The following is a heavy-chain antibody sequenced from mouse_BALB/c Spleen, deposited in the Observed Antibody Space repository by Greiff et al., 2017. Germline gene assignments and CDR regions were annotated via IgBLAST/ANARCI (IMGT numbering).Heavy chain of an antibody. CDR2: ILPGSGST. CDR1: GYTFSSYW. CDR3: ARRNYGNGLDY. V-gene: IGHV1-9*01. Sequence: QVQLQQSGAELAKPGASVKISCKATGYTFSSYWIEWVKQRPGHGLEWIGEILPGSGSTNYNEKFKGKATFTANTSSNTAYMQLSSLTSEDSAVYYCARRNYGNGLDYWGQGTTLTVSS. D-gene: IGHD2-1*01. J-gene: IGHJ2*01.